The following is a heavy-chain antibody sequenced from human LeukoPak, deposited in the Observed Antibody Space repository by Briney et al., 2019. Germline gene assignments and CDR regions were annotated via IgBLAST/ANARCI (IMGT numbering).Heavy chain of an antibody. CDR2: IYYSGST. CDR1: GGSISSYY. J-gene: IGHJ6*03. CDR3: ARDQGGTTYMDV. D-gene: IGHD1-7*01. Sequence: TASETLSLTCTVSGGSISSYYWSWIRQPPGKGLEWIGYIYYSGSTNYNPSLKSRVTISVDTSKNQFSLKLSSVTAADTAVYYCARDQGGTTYMDVWGKGTTVTVSS. V-gene: IGHV4-59*01.